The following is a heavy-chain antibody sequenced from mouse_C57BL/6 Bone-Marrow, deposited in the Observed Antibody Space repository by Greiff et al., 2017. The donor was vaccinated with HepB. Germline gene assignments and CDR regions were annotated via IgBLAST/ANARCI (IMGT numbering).Heavy chain of an antibody. Sequence: VQLQQPGAELVKPGASVKLSCKASGYTFTSYWMHWVKQRPGQGLEWIGMIHPNSGSTNYNEKFKSKATLTVDKSSSTAYMQLSSLTSEDSAVYYCAREQVYDGYYHTLLWGQGTTLTVSS. J-gene: IGHJ2*01. CDR1: GYTFTSYW. D-gene: IGHD2-3*01. V-gene: IGHV1-64*01. CDR2: IHPNSGST. CDR3: AREQVYDGYYHTLL.